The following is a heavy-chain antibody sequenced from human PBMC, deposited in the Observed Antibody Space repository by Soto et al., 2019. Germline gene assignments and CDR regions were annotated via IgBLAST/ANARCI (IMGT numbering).Heavy chain of an antibody. CDR2: IYTSGST. Sequence: PSETLSLTCTVSGGSISSNYWSWIRQPAGKGLEWIGRIYTSGSTNYNPSLKSRVTMSVDTSKNKFSLKLSSVTAADTAVYYCARGASYYYDSSGLRTFDYWGQGTLVTVSS. J-gene: IGHJ4*02. CDR1: GGSISSNY. CDR3: ARGASYYYDSSGLRTFDY. V-gene: IGHV4-4*07. D-gene: IGHD3-22*01.